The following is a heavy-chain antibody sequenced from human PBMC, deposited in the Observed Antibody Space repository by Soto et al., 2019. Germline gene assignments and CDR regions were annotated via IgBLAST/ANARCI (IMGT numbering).Heavy chain of an antibody. D-gene: IGHD3-22*01. V-gene: IGHV3-9*01. CDR3: TKGDSSAYYHKNYYGMDV. Sequence: PGGSLRLSCVGSGFGFEDHAMHWVRQAPGKGLEWVSGINWNSDIIGYADSVKGRFTISRDDAKNSLYLQMNSLRIEDTALYYCTKGDSSAYYHKNYYGMDVWGQGTTVTVSS. J-gene: IGHJ6*02. CDR1: GFGFEDHA. CDR2: INWNSDII.